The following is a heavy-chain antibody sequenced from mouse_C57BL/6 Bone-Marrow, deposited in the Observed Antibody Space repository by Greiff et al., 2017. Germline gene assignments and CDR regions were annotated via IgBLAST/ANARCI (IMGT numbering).Heavy chain of an antibody. D-gene: IGHD4-1*01. CDR3: AIYRLGGGSYYAMDY. Sequence: EVKLEESGPGLAKPSPTLSLSCSVSGYSITSDYWNWIRKFPGNKLEYMGYISYSGSTYYNPSLKSRISITRDTSKIQYYLLLNSVPTADTATYYCAIYRLGGGSYYAMDYWGQGTSVTVSS. CDR2: ISYSGST. CDR1: GYSITSDY. J-gene: IGHJ4*01. V-gene: IGHV3-8*01.